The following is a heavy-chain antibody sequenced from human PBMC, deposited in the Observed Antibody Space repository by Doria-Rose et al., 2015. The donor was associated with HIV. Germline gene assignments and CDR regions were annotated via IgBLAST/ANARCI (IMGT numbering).Heavy chain of an antibody. V-gene: IGHV4-31*03. Sequence: QVQLQESGPGLVQPSQTLSLTCTVSGGSISSGGYYWTWIRPHPGKGLEWIGYIYYSGSTYDNPSLKSRVTISVDTSKNQFSLKLSSVAAADTAVYYCARDSGSYNFDYWGKGTMVTVSS. J-gene: IGHJ4*02. CDR2: IYYSGST. CDR3: ARDSGSYNFDY. D-gene: IGHD1-26*01. CDR1: GGSISSGGYY.